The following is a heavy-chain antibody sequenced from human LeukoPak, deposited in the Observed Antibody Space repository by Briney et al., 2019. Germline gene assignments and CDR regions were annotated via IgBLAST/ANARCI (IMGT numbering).Heavy chain of an antibody. D-gene: IGHD5-18*01. CDR2: IYYSGSS. J-gene: IGHJ5*02. Sequence: KASETLSLTCTVSGGSISSSDYYWGWVRQPPGKGLEWIGNIYYSGSSYSSPSLKSRVTISSDTSKNQFSVKLTSVTAADTAVYYCVRVGYAYGPVGNWFDPWGQGGLVTVSS. V-gene: IGHV4-39*01. CDR1: GGSISSSDYY. CDR3: VRVGYAYGPVGNWFDP.